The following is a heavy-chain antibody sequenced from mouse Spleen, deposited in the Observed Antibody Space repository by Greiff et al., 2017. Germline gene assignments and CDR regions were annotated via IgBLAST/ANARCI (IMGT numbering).Heavy chain of an antibody. Sequence: QVQLQQSGAELVKPGASVKLSCKASGYTFTSYWMHWVKQRPGQGLEWIGMIHPNSGSTNYNEKFKSKATLTVDKSSSTAYMQLSSLTSEDSAVYYCARKNWDNGFAYWGQGTLVTVSA. V-gene: IGHV1-64*01. CDR2: IHPNSGST. D-gene: IGHD4-1*01. J-gene: IGHJ3*01. CDR3: ARKNWDNGFAY. CDR1: GYTFTSYW.